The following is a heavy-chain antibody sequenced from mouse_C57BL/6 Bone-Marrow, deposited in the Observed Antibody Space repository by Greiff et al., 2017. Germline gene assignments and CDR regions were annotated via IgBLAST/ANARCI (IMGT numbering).Heavy chain of an antibody. V-gene: IGHV1-56*01. D-gene: IGHD1-1*02. Sequence: LEESGPDLVRPGASVKISCKAPGYTFTSHWMQWVRQRPGQGLEWVGAIFPGGGSTYYTEKFKGKVTLTVAKDSSTTYLQLSSLASEDDAVNFGARSRKASYGGFAYWGQGTLVTVSA. J-gene: IGHJ3*01. CDR1: GYTFTSHW. CDR3: ARSRKASYGGFAY. CDR2: IFPGGGST.